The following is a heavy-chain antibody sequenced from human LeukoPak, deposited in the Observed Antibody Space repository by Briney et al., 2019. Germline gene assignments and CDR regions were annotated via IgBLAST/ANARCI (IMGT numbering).Heavy chain of an antibody. CDR2: ISYDGSNK. CDR3: ARGSKGYYYYYYMDV. Sequence: PGGSLRLSCAASGFTFSSYAMHWVRQAPGKGLEWVAVISYDGSNKYYADSVKGRFTISRDNSKSTLYLQMNSLRAEDTAVYYCARGSKGYYYYYYMDVWGKGTTVTVSS. V-gene: IGHV3-30-3*01. CDR1: GFTFSSYA. J-gene: IGHJ6*03.